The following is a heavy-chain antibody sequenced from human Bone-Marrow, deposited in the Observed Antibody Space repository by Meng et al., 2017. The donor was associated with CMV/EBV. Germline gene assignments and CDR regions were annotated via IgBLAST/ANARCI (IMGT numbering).Heavy chain of an antibody. CDR3: ARDTSRLSSGSHPGAFDI. J-gene: IGHJ3*02. CDR2: INWNGGST. Sequence: GESLKISCAASGFTFDDYGMSWVRQAPGKGLEWVSGINWNGGSTGYVDSVKGRFTISRDNAKNSLYLQMNSLRAEDTALYYCARDTSRLSSGSHPGAFDIWGQGTMVTVSS. V-gene: IGHV3-20*04. D-gene: IGHD3-10*01. CDR1: GFTFDDYG.